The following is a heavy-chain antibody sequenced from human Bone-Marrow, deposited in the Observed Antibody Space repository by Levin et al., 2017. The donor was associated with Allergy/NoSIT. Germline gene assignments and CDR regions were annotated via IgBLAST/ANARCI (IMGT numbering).Heavy chain of an antibody. J-gene: IGHJ4*02. CDR3: AKPVEYGSGSYYWPFDY. CDR1: GFTFSSYA. D-gene: IGHD3-10*01. V-gene: IGHV3-23*01. CDR2: ISGSGGST. Sequence: GGSLRLSCAASGFTFSSYAMSWVRQAPGKGLEWVSAISGSGGSTYYADSVKGRFTISRDNSKNTLYLQMNSLRAEDTAVYYCAKPVEYGSGSYYWPFDYWGQGTLVTVSS.